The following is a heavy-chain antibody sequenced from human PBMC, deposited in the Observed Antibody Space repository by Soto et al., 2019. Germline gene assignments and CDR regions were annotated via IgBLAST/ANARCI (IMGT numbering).Heavy chain of an antibody. Sequence: TVVSLRLSCAASGLTCSQYWMHWVRQAPRQGLVWVSRISDDGTITDYADSVKGRFTVSRDNARNTHSPQMNSLRSEDTAVYFCATAVDYDFWSGTTHYGMDVWGQGTTVTVSS. J-gene: IGHJ6*02. D-gene: IGHD3-3*01. CDR3: ATAVDYDFWSGTTHYGMDV. CDR1: GLTCSQYW. CDR2: ISDDGTIT. V-gene: IGHV3-74*01.